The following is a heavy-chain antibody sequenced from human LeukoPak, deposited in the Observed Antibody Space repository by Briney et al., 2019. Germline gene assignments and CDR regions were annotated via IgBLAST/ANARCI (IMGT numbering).Heavy chain of an antibody. V-gene: IGHV1-69-2*01. CDR1: GYTFTDYY. J-gene: IGHJ5*02. Sequence: ASVKVSCKSSGYTFTDYYMHWVQQAPGKGLEWMGLVDPEDGETIYAEKFQGRVTITADTSTDTAYMELSSLRSEDTAAYYCATFTIFGNWFDPWGQGTLVTVSS. CDR2: VDPEDGET. D-gene: IGHD3-3*01. CDR3: ATFTIFGNWFDP.